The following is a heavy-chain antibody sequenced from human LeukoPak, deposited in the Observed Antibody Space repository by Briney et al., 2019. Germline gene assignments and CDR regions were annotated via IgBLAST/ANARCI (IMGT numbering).Heavy chain of an antibody. D-gene: IGHD3-10*01. V-gene: IGHV3-23*01. Sequence: PGGSLRLSCAASGFTFSSYAMSWVRQAPGKGLEWVSAISGSGGSTYYADSVKGRFTISRDNSKNTLYLQMNSLRAEDTAVYYCTMVRGVILDPLDYWGEGTLVTVSS. CDR1: GFTFSSYA. J-gene: IGHJ4*02. CDR3: TMVRGVILDPLDY. CDR2: ISGSGGST.